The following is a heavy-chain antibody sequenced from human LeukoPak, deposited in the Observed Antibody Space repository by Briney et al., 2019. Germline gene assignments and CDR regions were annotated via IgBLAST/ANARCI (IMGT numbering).Heavy chain of an antibody. CDR2: IKQDGSEK. V-gene: IGHV3-7*01. Sequence: GGSLRLSCAASGFTFSRYWMSWVRQAPGRGLEWVANIKQDGSEKYYVDSVMGRFTISRDNAKNSLYLQMNGLRADDTAIYYCARDAYDAASESWGQGTLVTVSS. CDR1: GFTFSRYW. CDR3: ARDAYDAASES. J-gene: IGHJ5*02. D-gene: IGHD3-3*01.